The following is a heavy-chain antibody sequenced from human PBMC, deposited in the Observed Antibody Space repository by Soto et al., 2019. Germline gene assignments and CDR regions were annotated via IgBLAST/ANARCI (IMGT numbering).Heavy chain of an antibody. J-gene: IGHJ4*02. V-gene: IGHV4-38-2*02. Sequence: PSETLSLTCAVSGYFMTNGNYWGWIRQSPGKGLEWIGSIYYTGRTYYNPSLKSRVTMSVDTSKNQFYMKLTSVTAADTAVYYCARDRAAVASTFDYWGPGTLVTVAA. CDR2: IYYTGRT. D-gene: IGHD6-13*01. CDR3: ARDRAAVASTFDY. CDR1: GYFMTNGNY.